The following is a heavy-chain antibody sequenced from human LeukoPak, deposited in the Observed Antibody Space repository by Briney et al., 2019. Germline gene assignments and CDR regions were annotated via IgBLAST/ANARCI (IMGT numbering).Heavy chain of an antibody. CDR2: IKGKTDGGTT. J-gene: IGHJ4*02. D-gene: IGHD3-9*01. CDR3: TTPYYDILTGH. Sequence: GGSLRLSCAASGFTFSNAWMSWVRQAPGKGLEWVGRIKGKTDGGTTDYAAPVKGRFTISRDDSKNTLYLQMNSLKTEDTAVYYCTTPYYDILTGHWGQGTLVTVSS. V-gene: IGHV3-15*01. CDR1: GFTFSNAW.